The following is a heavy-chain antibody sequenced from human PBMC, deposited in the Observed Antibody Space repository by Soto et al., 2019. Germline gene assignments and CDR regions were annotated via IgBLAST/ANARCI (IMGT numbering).Heavy chain of an antibody. V-gene: IGHV5-10-1*01. CDR2: IDPSDSYT. D-gene: IGHD3-10*01. CDR3: ARHLLLYGSGSYSPYYYGMDV. J-gene: IGHJ6*02. Sequence: GESLKISCKGSRYSFTSYWISWVRQMPGKGLEWMGRIDPSDSYTNYSPSFQGHVTISADKSISTAYLQWSSLKASDTAMYYCARHLLLYGSGSYSPYYYGMDVWGQGTTVTVSS. CDR1: RYSFTSYW.